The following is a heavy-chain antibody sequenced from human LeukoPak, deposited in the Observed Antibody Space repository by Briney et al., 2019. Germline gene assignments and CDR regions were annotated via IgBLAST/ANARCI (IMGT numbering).Heavy chain of an antibody. J-gene: IGHJ4*02. CDR1: GDSINNFY. D-gene: IGHD3-10*01. V-gene: IGHV4-59*01. CDR2: INYSGST. CDR3: ARAAHYSGTSDQYSGGWYYFDF. Sequence: SETLSLTCTVSGDSINNFYWSWIRQPPGKGLEWIDNINYSGSTNSNPSLNSRATISVDMSRKHFFLDLSSVTAADTAVYYCARAAHYSGTSDQYSGGWYYFDFWGQGTLVTVSS.